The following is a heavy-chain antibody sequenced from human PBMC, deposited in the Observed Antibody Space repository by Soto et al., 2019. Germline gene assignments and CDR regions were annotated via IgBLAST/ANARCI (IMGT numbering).Heavy chain of an antibody. J-gene: IGHJ4*02. V-gene: IGHV3-33*08. CDR3: ARDRIAAAWGGFDY. D-gene: IGHD6-13*01. Sequence: QVQLVESGGGVVQPGRSLRLSCAASGFTFSSYGMHWVRQAPGKGLEWVAVIWCDGSNKYYADSVKGRFTISRDNSKNTLYLQMNSLRAEDTAVYYCARDRIAAAWGGFDYWGQGTLVTVSS. CDR2: IWCDGSNK. CDR1: GFTFSSYG.